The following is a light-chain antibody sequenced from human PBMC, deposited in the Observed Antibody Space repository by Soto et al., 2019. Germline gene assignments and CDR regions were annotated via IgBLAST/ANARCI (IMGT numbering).Light chain of an antibody. Sequence: DIQMTQSPSTLSASVGDRVTITCRASQSISSWLAWYQQKPGQAPKLLIYDASSLRSGVPSRFSGSGSGTEFSLTISSLQPDDFATYYCQHYNSYSEAFGQGTKVELK. CDR2: DAS. CDR1: QSISSW. CDR3: QHYNSYSEA. V-gene: IGKV1-5*01. J-gene: IGKJ1*01.